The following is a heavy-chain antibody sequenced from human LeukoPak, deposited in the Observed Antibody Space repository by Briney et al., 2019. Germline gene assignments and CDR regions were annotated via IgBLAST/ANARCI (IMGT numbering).Heavy chain of an antibody. V-gene: IGHV4-38-2*02. Sequence: PSETLSLTCAVSGYSISSGYYWGWIRQPPGKGLEWIGSIYHSGSTYYNPSLKSRVTISVDTSKSQFSLKLSSVTAADTAVYYCARDQFYRYMDVWGKGTTVTVSS. CDR3: ARDQFYRYMDV. CDR2: IYHSGST. D-gene: IGHD3-16*02. J-gene: IGHJ6*03. CDR1: GYSISSGYY.